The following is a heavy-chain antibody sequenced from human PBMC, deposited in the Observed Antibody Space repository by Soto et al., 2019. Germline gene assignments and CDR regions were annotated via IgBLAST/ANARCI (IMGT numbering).Heavy chain of an antibody. CDR1: GFTFSSYG. D-gene: IGHD2-15*01. J-gene: IGHJ4*02. Sequence: GGSLRLSCAASGFTFSSYGMHWVRQAPGKGLEWVAVIWYDGSNKYYADSVKGRFTISRDNSKNTLYLQMNSLRAEDTAVYYCARGPHGGLFDYWGQGTLVTVSS. CDR2: IWYDGSNK. CDR3: ARGPHGGLFDY. V-gene: IGHV3-33*01.